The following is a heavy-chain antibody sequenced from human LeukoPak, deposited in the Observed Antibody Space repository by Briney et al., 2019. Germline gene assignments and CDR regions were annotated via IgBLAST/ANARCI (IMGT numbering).Heavy chain of an antibody. J-gene: IGHJ5*02. CDR2: INHSGST. V-gene: IGHV4-34*01. D-gene: IGHD3-3*01. CDR1: GGSFSGYY. CDR3: ARAKSYYDFWSGSHNWFDP. Sequence: PSETLSLTCAVYGGSFSGYYWSWIRQPPWKGLEWIGEINHSGSTNYNPSLKSRVTISVDTSKNQFSLKLSSVTAADTAVYYCARAKSYYDFWSGSHNWFDPWGQGTLVTVSS.